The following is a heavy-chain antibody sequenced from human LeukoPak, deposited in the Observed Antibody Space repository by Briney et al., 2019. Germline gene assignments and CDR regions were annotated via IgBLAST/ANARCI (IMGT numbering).Heavy chain of an antibody. V-gene: IGHV3-7*01. CDR1: GFTFSSYS. J-gene: IGHJ4*02. CDR2: IKQDGSET. Sequence: GGSLRLSCAASGFTFSSYSMNWDRQAPGKGLEWVANIKQDGSETYYADSVKGRFTIFRDSAKNSLYLQMDSLRVEDTAVYYCANGDGFDYWGQGTLVIVSS. CDR3: ANGDGFDY.